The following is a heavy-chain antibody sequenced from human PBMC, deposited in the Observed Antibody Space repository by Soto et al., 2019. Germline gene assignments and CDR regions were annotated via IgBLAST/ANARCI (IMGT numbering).Heavy chain of an antibody. Sequence: PGGSLRLSCAASGFTFSSYAMSWVRQAPGKGLEWVSAISGSGGSTYYADSVKGRFTISRDNSKNTLYLQMNSLRAEDTAVYYCARSRPPLYYYGMDVWGQGTTVTVSS. CDR3: ARSRPPLYYYGMDV. CDR1: GFTFSSYA. V-gene: IGHV3-23*01. J-gene: IGHJ6*02. CDR2: ISGSGGST.